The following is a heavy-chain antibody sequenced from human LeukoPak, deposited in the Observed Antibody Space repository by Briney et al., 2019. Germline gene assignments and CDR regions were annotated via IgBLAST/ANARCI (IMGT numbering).Heavy chain of an antibody. CDR1: GYSENFYG. CDR2: ISAQHGQT. D-gene: IGHD3-10*01. CDR3: GRALLGGSDIYTPFSY. Sequence: ASVKVSCKTSGYSENFYGITWVRQVAGQGLEWMGWISAQHGQTEYAPNSQDRVTMTTDTSTSTAYMELRSLRSDDTAVYYCGRALLGGSDIYTPFSYWGQGTLVTVSS. V-gene: IGHV1-18*01. J-gene: IGHJ4*02.